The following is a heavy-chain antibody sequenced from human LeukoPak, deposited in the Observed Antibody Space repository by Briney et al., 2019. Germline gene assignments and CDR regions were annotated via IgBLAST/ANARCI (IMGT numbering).Heavy chain of an antibody. D-gene: IGHD5-12*01. J-gene: IGHJ2*01. CDR3: ARETDLGRGYSGYGWYFDL. CDR1: GGSISSGSYY. CDR2: IYTSGST. Sequence: PSETLSLTCTVSGGSISSGSYYWSWIRQPAGKGLEWIGRIYTSGSTNYNPSLKSRVTISVDTSKNQFSLKLSSVTAADTAVYYCARETDLGRGYSGYGWYFDLWGRGTLVTVSS. V-gene: IGHV4-61*02.